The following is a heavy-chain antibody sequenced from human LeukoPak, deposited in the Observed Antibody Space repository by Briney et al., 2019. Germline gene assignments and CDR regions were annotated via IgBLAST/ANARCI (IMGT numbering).Heavy chain of an antibody. CDR3: ARDPSYGSGLRFDY. D-gene: IGHD3-10*01. Sequence: ASVKVSCKASGGTFSSYAISWVRQAPGQGLEWMGGIIPIFGTANYAQKFQGRVTITADESTSTAYMELSSLRSEDTAVCYCARDPSYGSGLRFDYWGQGTLVTVSS. V-gene: IGHV1-69*13. CDR1: GGTFSSYA. CDR2: IIPIFGTA. J-gene: IGHJ4*02.